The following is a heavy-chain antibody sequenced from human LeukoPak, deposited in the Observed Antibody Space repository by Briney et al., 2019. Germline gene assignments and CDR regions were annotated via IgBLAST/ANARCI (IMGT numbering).Heavy chain of an antibody. CDR2: INHSGRT. CDR3: ARGFVRGVHPVGFVP. CDR1: GDSLRNYY. J-gene: IGHJ5*02. D-gene: IGHD3-10*01. Sequence: PSETLSLTCGVSGDSLRNYYWTWLCQPPGRRLVWIGEINHSGRTNINPSLKSRVTISLDTSKNQFSLKLTSVTTADTSVYYCARGFVRGVHPVGFVPWGQGTLVTVS. V-gene: IGHV4-34*01.